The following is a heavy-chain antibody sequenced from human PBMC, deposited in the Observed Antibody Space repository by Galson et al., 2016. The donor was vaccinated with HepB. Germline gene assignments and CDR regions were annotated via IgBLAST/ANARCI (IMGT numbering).Heavy chain of an antibody. CDR1: GFPVSSYY. Sequence: SLRLSCAASGFPVSSYYMSWVRQAPGKGLEWVSVIFSGGSTDYADSVKGRFTISRDASQNTVSLQMISLRAEDTAVYYCATGTRGGYSYAFYYYGMDVWGQGTTVIVSS. CDR3: ATGTRGGYSYAFYYYGMDV. V-gene: IGHV3-66*01. D-gene: IGHD5-18*01. J-gene: IGHJ6*02. CDR2: IFSGGST.